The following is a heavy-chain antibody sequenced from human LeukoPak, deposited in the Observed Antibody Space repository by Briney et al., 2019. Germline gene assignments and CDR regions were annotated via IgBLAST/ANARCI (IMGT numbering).Heavy chain of an antibody. D-gene: IGHD1-26*01. CDR3: AKTANIYSGSYGDYFDY. V-gene: IGHV3-23*01. CDR2: ISGSGGST. Sequence: GGSLRLSCAASGFTFSSYAMSWVRQAPGKGLEWVSDISGSGGSTYYADSVKGRFTISRDNSKNTLYLQINSLRAEDTAVCYCAKTANIYSGSYGDYFDYWGQGTLVTVSS. J-gene: IGHJ4*02. CDR1: GFTFSSYA.